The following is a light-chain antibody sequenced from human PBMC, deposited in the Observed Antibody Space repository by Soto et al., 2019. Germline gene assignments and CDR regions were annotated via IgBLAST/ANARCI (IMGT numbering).Light chain of an antibody. CDR1: QSLSIY. CDR3: QQSYKTPRT. J-gene: IGKJ1*01. CDR2: AAS. V-gene: IGKV1-39*01. Sequence: DIQMTQSPSSLSASVGDRVTITCRASQSLSIYLNWYQQKPGKVPKLLIYAASSLQSGVPSRFSASGSGTDVTLTISSLQPEDFGTYYCQQSYKTPRTFVQGTKVEIK.